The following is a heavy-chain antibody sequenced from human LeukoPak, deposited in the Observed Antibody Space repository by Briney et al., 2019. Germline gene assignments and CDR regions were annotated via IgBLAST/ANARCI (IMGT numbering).Heavy chain of an antibody. J-gene: IGHJ5*02. CDR3: AGGYSSSWYTFDP. Sequence: GGSLRLSCAASGFTFSTYAMSWVRQAPGKGLEWVSGISGSGGSTYYADSVKGRFTISRDNAKSSVYLQMNSLRAEDTAVYYCAGGYSSSWYTFDPWGQGTLVTVSS. CDR1: GFTFSTYA. V-gene: IGHV3-23*01. D-gene: IGHD6-13*01. CDR2: ISGSGGST.